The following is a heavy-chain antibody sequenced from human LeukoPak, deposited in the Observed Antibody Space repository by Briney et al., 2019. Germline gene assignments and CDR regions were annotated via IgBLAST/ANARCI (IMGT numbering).Heavy chain of an antibody. CDR3: ATFIHAAARGYYFDY. V-gene: IGHV1-18*01. D-gene: IGHD6-6*01. Sequence: ASVKVSCKASGYTFTSYGISWVRQAPGQGLEWMGWISAYNGNTNYAQKLKGRVTMTTDTSTSTAYMELRSLRSDDTAVYYCATFIHAAARGYYFDYWGQGTLVTVSS. CDR2: ISAYNGNT. J-gene: IGHJ4*02. CDR1: GYTFTSYG.